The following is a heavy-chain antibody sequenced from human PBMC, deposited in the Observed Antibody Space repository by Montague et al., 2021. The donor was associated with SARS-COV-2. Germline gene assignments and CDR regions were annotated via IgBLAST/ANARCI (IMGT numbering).Heavy chain of an antibody. CDR2: ISYAGST. D-gene: IGHD3/OR15-3a*01. CDR3: ARQLVFYCWTNEYYSYCLDV. Sequence: SETLSLTCTVSGGSISSPDYYWGWIRQPPGKGLEWIGSISYAGSTYYNPSLRSRVSFSMDTSKNHFSLKLNSVTAADTAVYFCARQLVFYCWTNEYYSYCLDVWGQGAMVTVSS. CDR1: GGSISSPDYY. J-gene: IGHJ6*02. V-gene: IGHV4-39*01.